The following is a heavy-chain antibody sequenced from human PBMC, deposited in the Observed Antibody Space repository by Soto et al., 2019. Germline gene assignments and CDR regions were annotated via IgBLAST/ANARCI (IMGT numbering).Heavy chain of an antibody. J-gene: IGHJ5*02. V-gene: IGHV4-4*02. CDR2: IYHSGST. CDR1: SGSISSSNW. Sequence: QVQLQESGPGLVKPSGTLSLTCAVSSGSISSSNWWSWVRQPPGKGLEWIGEIYHSGSTNYNPSLKSRVTISVDKSKNQFSLKLSYVTAADTAVYYCARSLTPDYCSGDSCSTNWFDPWGQGTLVTVSS. D-gene: IGHD2-15*01. CDR3: ARSLTPDYCSGDSCSTNWFDP.